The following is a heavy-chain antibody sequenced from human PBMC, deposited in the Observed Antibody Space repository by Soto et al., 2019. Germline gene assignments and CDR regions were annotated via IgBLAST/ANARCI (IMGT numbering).Heavy chain of an antibody. CDR1: GCIFTTYG. Sequence: ASVKVSCKASGCIFTTYGIGWVRQAPGQGLEWMGWISTYNGNTNYAQKLQGRVTMTTDTSTSTSYLELRSLRSDDTAVYYCARTARPHNFDFWGQGTLVTVSS. J-gene: IGHJ4*02. CDR3: ARTARPHNFDF. CDR2: ISTYNGNT. V-gene: IGHV1-18*04.